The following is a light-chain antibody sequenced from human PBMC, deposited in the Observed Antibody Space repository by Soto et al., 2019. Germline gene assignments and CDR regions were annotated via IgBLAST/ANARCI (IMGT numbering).Light chain of an antibody. V-gene: IGKV1-5*01. Sequence: GDRVTITCRASQSISSWLAWYQQKPGKAPKLLIYDASSLESGVPSRFSGSGSGTEFTLTISSLQPDDFAAYSCQQYNSYSYSFGQGTKLEIK. CDR3: QQYNSYSYS. CDR2: DAS. CDR1: QSISSW. J-gene: IGKJ2*01.